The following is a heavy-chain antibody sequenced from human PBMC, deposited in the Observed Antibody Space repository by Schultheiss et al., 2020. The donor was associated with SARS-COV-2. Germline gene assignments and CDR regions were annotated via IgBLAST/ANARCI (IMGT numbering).Heavy chain of an antibody. J-gene: IGHJ4*02. CDR1: GFTFDDYT. D-gene: IGHD1-1*01. Sequence: GGSLRLSCAASGFTFDDYTMHWVRQAPGKGLEWVSAISGSGGSTYYADSVKGRFTISRDNAKNSLYLQMNSLRDEDTAVYYCASGDDNWYYFDYWGQGTLVTVSS. CDR2: ISGSGGST. CDR3: ASGDDNWYYFDY. V-gene: IGHV3-23*01.